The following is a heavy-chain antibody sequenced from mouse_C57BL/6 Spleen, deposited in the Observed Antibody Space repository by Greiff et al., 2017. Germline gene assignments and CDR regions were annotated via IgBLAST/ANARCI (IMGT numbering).Heavy chain of an antibody. J-gene: IGHJ3*01. CDR3: ARAGYYYGSSPWFAY. V-gene: IGHV1-78*01. D-gene: IGHD1-1*01. CDR2: IYPRDGST. CDR1: GYTFTDHT. Sequence: VKLVESDAELVKPGASVKISCKVSGYTFTDHTIHWMKQRPEQGLEWIGYIYPRDGSTKYNEKFKGKATLTADKSSSTAYMQLNSLTSEDSAVYFCARAGYYYGSSPWFAYWGQGTLVTVSA.